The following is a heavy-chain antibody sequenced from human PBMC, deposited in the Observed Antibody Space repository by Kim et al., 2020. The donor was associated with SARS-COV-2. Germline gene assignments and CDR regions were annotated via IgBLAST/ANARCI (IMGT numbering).Heavy chain of an antibody. CDR3: ARDIYWPPPYYYYGMDV. D-gene: IGHD2-15*01. CDR2: ISSSSSYI. J-gene: IGHJ6*02. CDR1: GFTFSSYS. Sequence: GGSLRLSCAASGFTFSSYSMNWVRQAPGKGLEWVSSISSSSSYIYYADSVKGRFTISRDNAKNSLYLQMNSLRAEDTAVYYCARDIYWPPPYYYYGMDVWGQGTTVTVSS. V-gene: IGHV3-21*01.